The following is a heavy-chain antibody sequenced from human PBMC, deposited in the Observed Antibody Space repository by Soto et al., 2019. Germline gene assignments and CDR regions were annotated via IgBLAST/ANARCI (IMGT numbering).Heavy chain of an antibody. V-gene: IGHV3-30*18. Sequence: QVQLVESGGGVVQPGGSLRLSCAASGFTFNTYGMHWVRQAPGEGLEWVAVIAYDGTNKYYRDSVKGRFTVSRDNSKNTLYPLMNSLRPEDTAVYYCAKVSDRHYAMDVWGQGTTVTVSS. J-gene: IGHJ6*02. CDR2: IAYDGTNK. CDR1: GFTFNTYG. CDR3: AKVSDRHYAMDV.